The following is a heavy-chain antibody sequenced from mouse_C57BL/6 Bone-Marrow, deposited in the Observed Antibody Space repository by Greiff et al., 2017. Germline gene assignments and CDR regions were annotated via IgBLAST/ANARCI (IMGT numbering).Heavy chain of an antibody. J-gene: IGHJ3*01. CDR1: GYTFTSYW. V-gene: IGHV1-59*01. CDR3: ARAGCAY. Sequence: QVQLQQPGAELVRPGTSVKLSCKASGYTFTSYWMHWVKQRPGQGLEWIGVIDPSDSYTNYNQKFKGKATLTVDTSSSTAYMQLSSLTSEDSAVYCCARAGCAYWGQGTLVTVSA. CDR2: IDPSDSYT.